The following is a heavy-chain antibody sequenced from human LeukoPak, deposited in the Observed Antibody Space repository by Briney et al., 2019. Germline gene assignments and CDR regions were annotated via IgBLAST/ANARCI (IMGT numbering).Heavy chain of an antibody. Sequence: PLETLSLTCAVYGGSFSGYSWNWIRQPPGKGLEWIGEINHSGSSNYSPSLKSRVTISLDTSKNQFSLKLTSITAADTAVYYCARGPMRSWFDPWGQGTLVTVSS. CDR1: GGSFSGYS. J-gene: IGHJ5*02. CDR3: ARGPMRSWFDP. CDR2: INHSGSS. V-gene: IGHV4-34*01.